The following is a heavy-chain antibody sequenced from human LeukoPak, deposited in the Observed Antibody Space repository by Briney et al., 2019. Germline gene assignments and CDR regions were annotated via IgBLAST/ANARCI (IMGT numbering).Heavy chain of an antibody. Sequence: GGSLRLSCVASGFNFNIYAMNWVRQAPGKGLEWVSYISSSSTTIYYADSVKGRFTISRDNAKNSLYLQMNSLRPEDTAVYYCASAPDSGNYFRAFDIWGQGTMVTVSS. CDR1: GFNFNIYA. V-gene: IGHV3-48*01. D-gene: IGHD1-26*01. CDR3: ASAPDSGNYFRAFDI. J-gene: IGHJ3*02. CDR2: ISSSSTTI.